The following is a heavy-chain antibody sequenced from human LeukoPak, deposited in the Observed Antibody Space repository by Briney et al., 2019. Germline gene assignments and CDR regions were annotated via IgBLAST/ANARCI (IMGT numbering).Heavy chain of an antibody. CDR2: INSTTTYI. D-gene: IGHD5-24*01. V-gene: IGHV3-21*01. Sequence: GGSLRLSCAASGFTFSSFSMNWVRQAPGKGLEGVSSINSTTTYIYYADSVKGRFTISRDNAEISLYLQMNSLRAEDTAVYYCARDQFIHALDIWGQGTMVTVSS. J-gene: IGHJ3*02. CDR1: GFTFSSFS. CDR3: ARDQFIHALDI.